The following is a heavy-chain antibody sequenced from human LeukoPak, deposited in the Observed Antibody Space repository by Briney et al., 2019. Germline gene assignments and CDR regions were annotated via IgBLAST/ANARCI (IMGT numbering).Heavy chain of an antibody. CDR1: EFTFSSYE. J-gene: IGHJ3*02. CDR3: ARVYYYDSSGYYYSVAKDDAFDI. D-gene: IGHD3-22*01. CDR2: ISSSGSTI. Sequence: GRSLRLSCAASEFTFSSYEMNWVRQAPGKGLEWVSYISSSGSTIYYADSVKGRFTISRDNAKNSLYLQMNSLRAEDTAVYYCARVYYYDSSGYYYSVAKDDAFDIWGQGTMVTVSS. V-gene: IGHV3-48*03.